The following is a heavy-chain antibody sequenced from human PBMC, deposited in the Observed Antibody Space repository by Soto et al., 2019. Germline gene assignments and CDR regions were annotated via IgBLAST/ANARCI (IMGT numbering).Heavy chain of an antibody. V-gene: IGHV4-59*01. D-gene: IGHD3-10*01. J-gene: IGHJ6*02. CDR3: ARGFGDLCPSFFGMDV. Sequence: QLQLQESGPGLVKASETLSLTCTVSGSSITAYHWSWIRQFPGHKLEWIGYLYDGGTTDYNPALKSRVTLSGDTSKNNFSLNLRSVTAADTAVYYCARGFGDLCPSFFGMDVWGQGTTVIVSS. CDR1: GSSITAYH. CDR2: LYDGGTT.